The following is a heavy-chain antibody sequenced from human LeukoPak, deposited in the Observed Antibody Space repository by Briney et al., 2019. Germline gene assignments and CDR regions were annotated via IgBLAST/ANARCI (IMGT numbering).Heavy chain of an antibody. V-gene: IGHV3-9*03. Sequence: GRSLRLSCAASGFTFDDYAMHWVRQAPGRGLEWVSGISWNSGSIGYADSVKGRFSISRDNAKNSLYPQTNSLRAEDMALYYCAKDIRKTSGSYYDSDAFDIWGQGTMVTVSS. CDR2: ISWNSGSI. CDR3: AKDIRKTSGSYYDSDAFDI. D-gene: IGHD1-26*01. CDR1: GFTFDDYA. J-gene: IGHJ3*02.